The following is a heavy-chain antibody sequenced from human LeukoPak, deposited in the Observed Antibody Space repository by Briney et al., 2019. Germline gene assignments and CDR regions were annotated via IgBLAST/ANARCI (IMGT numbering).Heavy chain of an antibody. J-gene: IGHJ4*02. CDR2: RSYDGSNK. D-gene: IGHD6-19*01. Sequence: GGSLRLSCAASGFSFSSYDMHGVRQAPGKGLEWVAGRSYDGSNKYYADSVKGRFTISRDNSKNTLYLQMNSLKTEHPDVYYCTTEAIPGYSSGWYGYWGQGTLVTVSS. CDR3: TTEAIPGYSSGWYGY. V-gene: IGHV3-30-3*01. CDR1: GFSFSSYD.